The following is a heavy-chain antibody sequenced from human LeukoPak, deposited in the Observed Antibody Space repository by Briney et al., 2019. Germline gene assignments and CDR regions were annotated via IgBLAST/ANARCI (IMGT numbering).Heavy chain of an antibody. D-gene: IGHD5-12*01. J-gene: IGHJ4*02. CDR1: GFAFSTYS. CDR3: TREVPHGYSGYDSRDY. V-gene: IGHV3-21*01. Sequence: GGSLRLSCAASGFAFSTYSMDWVRQAPGKGLEWVSSITGSRSYISYADSVKGRFTISRDNTMNSLYLQMNSLRAEDTAVYYCTREVPHGYSGYDSRDYWGQGTLVTVSS. CDR2: ITGSRSYI.